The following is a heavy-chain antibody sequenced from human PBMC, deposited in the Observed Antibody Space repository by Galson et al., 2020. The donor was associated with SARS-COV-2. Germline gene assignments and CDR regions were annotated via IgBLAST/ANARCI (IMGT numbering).Heavy chain of an antibody. D-gene: IGHD4-17*01. CDR2: ISSGSSYT. J-gene: IGHJ5*02. V-gene: IGHV3-11*06. Sequence: GESLKISCAASGFTFSDYYMSWLRQAPGKGLEWISYISSGSSYTNYADSVKGRFTISRDNARNSLYLQMNSLRAEDTAAYYCARTSYGDYDNWFDPWGQGTLVTVSS. CDR1: GFTFSDYY. CDR3: ARTSYGDYDNWFDP.